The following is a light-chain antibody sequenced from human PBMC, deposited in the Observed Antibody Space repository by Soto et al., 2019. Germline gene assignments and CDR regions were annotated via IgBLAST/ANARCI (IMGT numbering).Light chain of an antibody. CDR1: QGIISA. CDR2: EAS. V-gene: IGKV1D-13*01. CDR3: QQFNNYPLT. J-gene: IGKJ4*01. Sequence: AIQLTQSPSSLSPSLGDSVTVSCRASQGIISALAWYQQKEGKAPELLIYEASILQSGGPSRFSGSGSGTEFTRTISSLQPEDFATYYCQQFNNYPLTFGGGTKVDIK.